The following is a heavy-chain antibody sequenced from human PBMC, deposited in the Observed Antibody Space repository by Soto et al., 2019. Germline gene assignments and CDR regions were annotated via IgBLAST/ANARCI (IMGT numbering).Heavy chain of an antibody. Sequence: EVQLVESGGGLVQPGASLRLSCTASGITFSSYSMNWVRQAPGKGLEWLSYISSSKTTYADSVKGRFTISRENAKNSVYLQLNSLRDEDTAVYYCVGDQDVHTPLVHGNYWGRGTRVTVSS. V-gene: IGHV3-48*02. J-gene: IGHJ4*02. CDR1: GITFSSYS. D-gene: IGHD5-18*01. CDR3: VGDQDVHTPLVHGNY. CDR2: ISSSKTT.